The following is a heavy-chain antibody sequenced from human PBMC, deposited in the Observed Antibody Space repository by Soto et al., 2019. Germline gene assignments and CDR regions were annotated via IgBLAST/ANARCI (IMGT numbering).Heavy chain of an antibody. J-gene: IGHJ4*02. V-gene: IGHV3-30-3*01. Sequence: GGSLRLSCAASGFTFSSYAMHWVRHAPGKGLEWVAVISYDGSNKYYADSVKGRFTISRDNSKNTLYLQMNSLRAEDTAVYYCARDPQQLVVGGVGYWGQGTLVTVSS. CDR2: ISYDGSNK. D-gene: IGHD6-13*01. CDR3: ARDPQQLVVGGVGY. CDR1: GFTFSSYA.